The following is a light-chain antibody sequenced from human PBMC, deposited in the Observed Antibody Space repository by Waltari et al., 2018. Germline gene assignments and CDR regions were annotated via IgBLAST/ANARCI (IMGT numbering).Light chain of an antibody. J-gene: IGKJ1*01. CDR1: QNINSY. CDR2: VAS. V-gene: IGKV1-27*01. Sequence: DIQMTQSPASLSASVGDRVTITCRASQNINSYLAWYQQKPGKVPTFVIYVASILLSGVPSRFSGSRSGTDFTLTISSLQPEDVATYYCQKYDSVPWTFGQGTKVEIK. CDR3: QKYDSVPWT.